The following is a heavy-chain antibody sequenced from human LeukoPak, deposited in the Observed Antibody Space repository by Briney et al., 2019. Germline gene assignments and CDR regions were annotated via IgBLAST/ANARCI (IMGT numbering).Heavy chain of an antibody. D-gene: IGHD3-9*01. CDR2: IYYSGST. J-gene: IGHJ6*02. CDR3: ASHNISGSYDILTGYRAYYYYYYGMDV. V-gene: IGHV4-59*08. Sequence: SETLSLTCTVSGGSISSYYWSWIRQPPGKGLEWIGYIYYSGSTSYNPSLKSRVTISVDTSKNQVSLKLSSVTPADTAVYYCASHNISGSYDILTGYRAYYYYYYGMDVWGQGTTVTVSS. CDR1: GGSISSYY.